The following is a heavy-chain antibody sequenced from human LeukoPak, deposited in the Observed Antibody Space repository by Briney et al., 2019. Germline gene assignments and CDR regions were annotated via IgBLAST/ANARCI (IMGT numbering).Heavy chain of an antibody. CDR1: GFTFSSYN. V-gene: IGHV3-48*01. CDR3: ARSGTYGDYGYYGMDV. J-gene: IGHJ6*02. CDR2: ISSSSSTI. D-gene: IGHD4-17*01. Sequence: GGSLRLSCAASGFTFSSYNMNWVRQAPGKGLEWASYISSSSSTIYYADSVKGRFTISRDNAKNSLYLQMNSLRAEDTAVYYCARSGTYGDYGYYGMDVWGQGTTVTVSS.